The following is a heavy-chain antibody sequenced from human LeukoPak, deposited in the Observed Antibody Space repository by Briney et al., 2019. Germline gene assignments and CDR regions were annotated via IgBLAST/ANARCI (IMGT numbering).Heavy chain of an antibody. CDR1: GFTFSSYN. J-gene: IGHJ6*02. CDR2: IRSSTYI. Sequence: GGSLRLSCAASGFTFSSYNMNWVRQAPGKGLEWVSSIRSSTYIYYADSVKGRFTISRDNAKNSLYLQMNSLRAEDTAVYYCARTLGCSSTSCYTGYYYYGMDVWGQGTTVTVPS. D-gene: IGHD2-2*02. CDR3: ARTLGCSSTSCYTGYYYYGMDV. V-gene: IGHV3-21*01.